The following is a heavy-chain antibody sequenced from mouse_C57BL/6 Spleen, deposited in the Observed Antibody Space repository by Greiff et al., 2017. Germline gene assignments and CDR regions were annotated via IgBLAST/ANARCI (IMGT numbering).Heavy chain of an antibody. D-gene: IGHD3-2*02. CDR3: ARDSSGYSAWFDY. J-gene: IGHJ3*01. CDR1: GYNFTNNY. V-gene: IGHV14-3*01. CDR2: IDPANGNT. Sequence: EVKLQESVAELVRPGASVKLSCTASGYNFTNNYMHWVKQRPGQGLEWIGRIDPANGNTKYDPKFQGKATITADKSSSTAYLQLSSLTSEDTAIYYCARDSSGYSAWFDYWGQGTLVTVSA.